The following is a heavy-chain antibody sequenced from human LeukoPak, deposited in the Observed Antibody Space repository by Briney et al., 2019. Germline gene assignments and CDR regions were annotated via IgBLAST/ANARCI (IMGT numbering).Heavy chain of an antibody. CDR3: ARVANSSSWYNWFDP. CDR2: ISSSSSYI. Sequence: GGSLRLSCAASGFTFSSYNMNWVRQAPGKGLEWVSSISSSSSYIYYADSVKGRFTISRDNAKNSLYLQMNSLRAEDTAVYYCARVANSSSWYNWFDPWGQGTLVTVSS. CDR1: GFTFSSYN. V-gene: IGHV3-21*01. J-gene: IGHJ5*02. D-gene: IGHD6-13*01.